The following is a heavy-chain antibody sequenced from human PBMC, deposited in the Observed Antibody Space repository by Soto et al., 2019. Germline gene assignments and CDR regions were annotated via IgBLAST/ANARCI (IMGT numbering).Heavy chain of an antibody. CDR3: ASNKNWNYYYGMDV. CDR2: IDPSDSYT. J-gene: IGHJ6*02. V-gene: IGHV5-10-1*01. Sequence: PGESLKISCKGSGDSFTSYWISWVRQMPGKGLEWMGRIDPSDSYTKYSPSFQGHVTISADKSISTAYLQWSSLKASDTAMYYCASNKNWNYYYGMDVWGQGTTVTVSS. D-gene: IGHD1-1*01. CDR1: GDSFTSYW.